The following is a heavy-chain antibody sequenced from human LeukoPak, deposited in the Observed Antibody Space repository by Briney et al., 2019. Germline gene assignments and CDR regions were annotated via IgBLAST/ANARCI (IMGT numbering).Heavy chain of an antibody. CDR3: ATYKRIGGWYVFDY. V-gene: IGHV4-59*01. CDR2: MHDSGTT. Sequence: VKPSETLSLTCSVSGVSISSYYWSWLQQPPGMGLEWIGVMHDSGTTFYNPSLKSRVTMSVDTSKMQFSLQLRSVTAADTAIYYCATYKRIGGWYVFDYWGQGTLVTVSS. D-gene: IGHD6-19*01. J-gene: IGHJ4*02. CDR1: GVSISSYY.